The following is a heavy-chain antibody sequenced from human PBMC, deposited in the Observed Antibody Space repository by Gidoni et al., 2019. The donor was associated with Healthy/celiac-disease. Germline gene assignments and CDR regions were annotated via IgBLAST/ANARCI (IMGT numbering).Heavy chain of an antibody. D-gene: IGHD6-13*01. Sequence: QVQLVESGGGLVKPGGSLRLSCAASGFTFSDYYRSWIRQAPGKGLDWVSYISSSGSTIYYADSVKGRFTISRDNAKNSLYLQMNSLRAEDTAVYYCARVSGSSSWYLGNNWFDPWGQGTLVTVSS. V-gene: IGHV3-11*01. CDR1: GFTFSDYY. CDR3: ARVSGSSSWYLGNNWFDP. CDR2: ISSSGSTI. J-gene: IGHJ5*02.